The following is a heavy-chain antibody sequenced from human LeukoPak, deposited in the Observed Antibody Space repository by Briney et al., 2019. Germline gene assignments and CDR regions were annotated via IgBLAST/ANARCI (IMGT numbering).Heavy chain of an antibody. Sequence: PSETLSLTCTVSGGSIRSGSYYWSWIRQSPGKGLEWIGYIYYTETSYNPSLKSRVTISADTSKNQFSLKLYSVTAADTAVYYCATRKLGNDYWGQGTLVTVSS. V-gene: IGHV4-61*01. J-gene: IGHJ4*02. D-gene: IGHD7-27*01. CDR1: GGSIRSGSYY. CDR2: IYYTET. CDR3: ATRKLGNDY.